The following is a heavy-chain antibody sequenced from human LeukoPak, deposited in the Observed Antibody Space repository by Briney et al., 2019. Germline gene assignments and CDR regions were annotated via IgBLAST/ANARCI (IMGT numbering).Heavy chain of an antibody. Sequence: PSETLSLTCTVSGGSISSYYWSWIRQPPGKGLEWIGYIYYSGSTNYNPSLKSRVTISVDTSKSQFSLKLSSVTAADTAVYYCARQPGYKPLHYYGMDVWGQGTTVTVSS. V-gene: IGHV4-59*08. D-gene: IGHD5-24*01. CDR1: GGSISSYY. J-gene: IGHJ6*02. CDR2: IYYSGST. CDR3: ARQPGYKPLHYYGMDV.